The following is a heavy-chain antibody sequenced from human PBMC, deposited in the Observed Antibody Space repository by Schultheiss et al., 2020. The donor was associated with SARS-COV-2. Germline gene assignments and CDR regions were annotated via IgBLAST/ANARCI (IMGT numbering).Heavy chain of an antibody. CDR2: IYHSGST. D-gene: IGHD2-21*02. J-gene: IGHJ2*01. V-gene: IGHV4-59*08. CDR1: GGSFSGYY. Sequence: SETLSLTCAVYGGSFSGYYWSWIRQPPGKGLEWIGYIYHSGSTYYNPSLKSRVTISVDTSKNQFSLKLSSVTAADTAVYYCARRDCGGDCYPWAWYFDLWGRGTLVTVSS. CDR3: ARRDCGGDCYPWAWYFDL.